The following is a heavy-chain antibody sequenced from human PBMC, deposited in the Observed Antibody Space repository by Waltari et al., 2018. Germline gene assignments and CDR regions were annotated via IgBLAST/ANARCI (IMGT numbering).Heavy chain of an antibody. V-gene: IGHV4-34*01. Sequence: QVQLQQWGAGLLKPSETLSLTCAVYGGSFSGYYWSWIRQPPGKGLEWIGEINHSGSTNYTPPLKGRVPISVDTSKNQFSLKLSSVTAADTAVYYCARGGNMRESPLFGGQGTLVTVSS. D-gene: IGHD3-10*01. J-gene: IGHJ4*02. CDR2: INHSGST. CDR1: GGSFSGYY. CDR3: ARGGNMRESPLF.